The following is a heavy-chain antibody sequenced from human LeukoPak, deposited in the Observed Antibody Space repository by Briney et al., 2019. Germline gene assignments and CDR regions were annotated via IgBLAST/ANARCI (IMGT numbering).Heavy chain of an antibody. J-gene: IGHJ4*02. CDR1: GFTFTSYG. CDR2: IWYDGINT. Sequence: GGSLRLSCAASGFTFTSYGMHWVRQAPGKGLEWVASIWYDGINTYYADSVKGRFTISRDNSKNTLYLQMNSLRREDTAVYFCERSPYGSGPGCPDYWGQGTLVTVSS. V-gene: IGHV3-33*01. CDR3: ERSPYGSGPGCPDY. D-gene: IGHD6-25*01.